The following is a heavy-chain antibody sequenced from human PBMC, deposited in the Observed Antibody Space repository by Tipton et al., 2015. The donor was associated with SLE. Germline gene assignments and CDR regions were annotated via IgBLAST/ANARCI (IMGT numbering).Heavy chain of an antibody. D-gene: IGHD5-12*01. J-gene: IGHJ6*02. CDR3: GRDAPAPRGPAEFGGDIVYYYGMDV. Sequence: QLVQSGGGLVQPGGSLRLSCAASGFTLSSYSLNWVRQAPGKGLEWISYISSIGTTIHYVDSVKGRFTISRDSATNSVYLQMNSLRADAAAVYYWGRDAPAPRGPAEFGGDIVYYYGMDVWGQGTTVTVSS. CDR1: GFTLSSYS. CDR2: ISSIGTTI. V-gene: IGHV3-48*04.